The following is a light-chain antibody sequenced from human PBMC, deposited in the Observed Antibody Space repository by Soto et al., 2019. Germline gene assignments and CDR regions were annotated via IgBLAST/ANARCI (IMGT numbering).Light chain of an antibody. CDR3: QVWGSSSDHVV. CDR1: NIGSKS. CDR2: DDL. V-gene: IGLV3-21*02. J-gene: IGLJ2*01. Sequence: SYELTQPPSVSLAPGQTARITCGGYNIGSKSLNWYQQKPGQAPVLVIYDDLDRPAGVPERFSGSNSVNTATLTIRRVAAGDEADYYCQVWGSSSDHVVFGGGTQLTVL.